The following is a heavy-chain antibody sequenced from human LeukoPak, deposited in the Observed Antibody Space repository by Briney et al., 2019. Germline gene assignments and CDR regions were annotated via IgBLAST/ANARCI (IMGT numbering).Heavy chain of an antibody. D-gene: IGHD5-24*01. CDR2: TSAYNGNT. Sequence: ASVKVSCKASGYTFTSYGISWVRQAPGQGLEWMGWTSAYNGNTNYAQKLQGRVTMTTDTSTSTAYMELRSLRSDDTAVYYCARAVEMATIWGYYYYYYMDVWGKGTTDTVSS. CDR3: ARAVEMATIWGYYYYYYMDV. CDR1: GYTFTSYG. V-gene: IGHV1-18*01. J-gene: IGHJ6*03.